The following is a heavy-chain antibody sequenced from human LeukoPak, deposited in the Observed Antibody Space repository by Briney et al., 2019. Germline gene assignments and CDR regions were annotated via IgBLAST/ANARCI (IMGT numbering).Heavy chain of an antibody. Sequence: GGSLRLSCAASGFNFSTYWMTWVRQVPGKGLEWVANIKQDGSEKYYVDSVKGRFTISRDNAKNSLYLQMNSLRAEDTAVYYCARVASSGYYTPDYFDYWGQGTLVTVSS. J-gene: IGHJ4*02. CDR3: ARVASSGYYTPDYFDY. V-gene: IGHV3-7*01. CDR2: IKQDGSEK. CDR1: GFNFSTYW. D-gene: IGHD3-22*01.